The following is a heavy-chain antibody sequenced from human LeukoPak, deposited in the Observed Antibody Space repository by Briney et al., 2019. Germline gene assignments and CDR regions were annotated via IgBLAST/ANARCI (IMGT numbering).Heavy chain of an antibody. CDR1: GYSFTSYW. CDR2: IYPGDSDT. D-gene: IGHD3-9*01. J-gene: IGHJ5*02. CDR3: ARLGYYDILTGYFSNWFDP. V-gene: IGHV5-51*01. Sequence: GESLKISCKGSGYSFTSYWIGWVRQMPGKGLEWMGIIYPGDSDTRYSPSFQGQVTISADKSISTAYLQWSSLKASDTAMYYCARLGYYDILTGYFSNWFDPWGRGTLVTISS.